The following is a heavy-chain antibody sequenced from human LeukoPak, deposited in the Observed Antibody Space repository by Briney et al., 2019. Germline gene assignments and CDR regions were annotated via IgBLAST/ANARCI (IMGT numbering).Heavy chain of an antibody. D-gene: IGHD6-13*01. Sequence: SETLSLTCTVSGVSISSYYWSWIRQPPGKGLEWIGYIYYSGSTNYNPSLKSRVTISVDTSKNQFPLKLSSVTAADTAVYYCARGSSWYMYYFDYWGQGTLVTVSS. V-gene: IGHV4-59*01. J-gene: IGHJ4*02. CDR3: ARGSSWYMYYFDY. CDR1: GVSISSYY. CDR2: IYYSGST.